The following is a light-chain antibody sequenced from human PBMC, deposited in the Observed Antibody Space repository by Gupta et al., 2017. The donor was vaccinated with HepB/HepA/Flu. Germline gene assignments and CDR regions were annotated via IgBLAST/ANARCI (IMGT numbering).Light chain of an antibody. V-gene: IGKV3-20*01. CDR3: QQYGNSPIT. Sequence: EIVLTQSPGTLSLSPGERATLSCRASQSVSSNYLAWYQQKPGQAPRLLIYAASSRATGIPDRFSGYGSGTDFTLTISRLEPEAFAVYYCQQYGNSPITFGQGTRLEIK. CDR2: AAS. CDR1: QSVSSNY. J-gene: IGKJ5*01.